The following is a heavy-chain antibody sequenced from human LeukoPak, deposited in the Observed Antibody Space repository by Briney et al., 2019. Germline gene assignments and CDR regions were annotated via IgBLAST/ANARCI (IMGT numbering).Heavy chain of an antibody. CDR1: GYTFTSYY. J-gene: IGHJ4*02. Sequence: ASVKVSCKASGYTFTSYYMHWVRQAPGQGLEWMGIINPSGGSTSYAQKFQGRVTMTRDTSTSTVYVELSSLRSEDTAVYYCAGGDYYGSGSYQNFDYWGQGTLVTVSS. D-gene: IGHD3-10*01. CDR2: INPSGGST. CDR3: AGGDYYGSGSYQNFDY. V-gene: IGHV1-46*01.